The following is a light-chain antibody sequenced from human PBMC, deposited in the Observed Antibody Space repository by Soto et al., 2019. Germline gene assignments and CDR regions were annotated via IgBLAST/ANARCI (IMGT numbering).Light chain of an antibody. CDR1: QGIGNY. CDR3: QKTNVSPLT. CDR2: SAS. V-gene: IGKV1-27*01. Sequence: DIQLTQSPSSLAASVGDRVTITCRASQGIGNYLVWYQQKPGKPPKPLIYSASTLQWVGPSRFSSSGSGTHFALTISSLQPEDVATYYCQKTNVSPLTFGGGTRGEFK. J-gene: IGKJ4*01.